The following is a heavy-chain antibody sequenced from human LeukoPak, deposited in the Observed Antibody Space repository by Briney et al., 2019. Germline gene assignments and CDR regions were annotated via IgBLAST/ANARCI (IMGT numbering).Heavy chain of an antibody. CDR3: ARHWSWGSESDY. CDR2: INHSGST. J-gene: IGHJ4*02. CDR1: GGSFSGYY. D-gene: IGHD1-26*01. V-gene: IGHV4-34*01. Sequence: PSETLSLTCAVYGGSFSGYYWSWIRQPPGKGLEWIGEINHSGSTNYNPSLKSRVTISVDTSKNQFSLKLSSVTAVDTAVYYCARHWSWGSESDYWGQETLVTVSS.